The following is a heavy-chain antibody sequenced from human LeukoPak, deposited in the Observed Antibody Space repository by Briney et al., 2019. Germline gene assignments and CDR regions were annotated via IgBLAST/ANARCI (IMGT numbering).Heavy chain of an antibody. V-gene: IGHV3-53*01. J-gene: IGHJ4*02. CDR2: IYSSGST. Sequence: PGGSLRLSCAASGFAVSSVHMTWVRQAPGKGLEWVSVIYSSGSTYYADPVKGRFTISRDNSKNTLYLQMNSLRAEDTAVYYCARSYYYGSGTNWGQGTLVTVSS. CDR3: ARSYYYGSGTN. D-gene: IGHD3-10*01. CDR1: GFAVSSVH.